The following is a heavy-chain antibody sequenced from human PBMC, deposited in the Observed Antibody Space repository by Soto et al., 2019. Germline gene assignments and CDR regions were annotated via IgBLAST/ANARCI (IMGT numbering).Heavy chain of an antibody. Sequence: QVQLVQSGAEVKKPGSSVKVSCKASGGTFSSYAISWVRQAPGQGLEWMGGIIPIFGTANYAQKFQGRVTITADESTSTAYMELSSLRSEDTAVYYCASSGEIYPSSDTAMARVNYYYGMDVWGQGTTVTVSS. CDR2: IIPIFGTA. D-gene: IGHD5-18*01. CDR1: GGTFSSYA. J-gene: IGHJ6*02. CDR3: ASSGEIYPSSDTAMARVNYYYGMDV. V-gene: IGHV1-69*01.